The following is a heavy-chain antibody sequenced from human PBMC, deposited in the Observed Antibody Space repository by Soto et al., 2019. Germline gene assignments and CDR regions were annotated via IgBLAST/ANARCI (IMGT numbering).Heavy chain of an antibody. V-gene: IGHV6-1*01. D-gene: IGHD1-26*01. CDR3: VRLIGNSWLDF. CDR2: TYYRSKWYN. J-gene: IGHJ5*01. Sequence: PSQTQSRTCDISGDNVSSSRVTWNWKRQSPSRGLEWLGRTYYRSKWYNDYAESVKSRITINPDTSKNQFSLHLNSVTPEDTAVYYCVRLIGNSWLDFWGQGTLVTVSS. CDR1: GDNVSSSRVT.